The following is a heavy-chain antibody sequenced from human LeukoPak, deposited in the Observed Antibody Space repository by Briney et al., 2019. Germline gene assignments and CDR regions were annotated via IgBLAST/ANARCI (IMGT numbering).Heavy chain of an antibody. D-gene: IGHD6-6*01. V-gene: IGHV1-46*01. CDR1: GYTFTSYY. J-gene: IGHJ3*02. Sequence: WASVKVSCKASGYTFTSYYMHWVRQAPGQGLEWMGIINPSGGSTSYAQKFQGRVTKTRDTSTSTVYMELSSLRSEDTAVYYCARDNGIAARLYVGPHAFDIWGQGTMVTVSS. CDR2: INPSGGST. CDR3: ARDNGIAARLYVGPHAFDI.